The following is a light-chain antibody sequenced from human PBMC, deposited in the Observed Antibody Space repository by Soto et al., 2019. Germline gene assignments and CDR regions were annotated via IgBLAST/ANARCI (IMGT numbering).Light chain of an antibody. J-gene: IGKJ1*01. V-gene: IGKV1-8*01. Sequence: AIRMTQSPSSFSASTGDRVTITYRASQGISSYLAWYQQKPGKAPKLLIYAASTLQSGVPSTFSGSGSGTDFTLTISCLQSEDFATYYCQQYYSYPRTFGQGTKVEIK. CDR2: AAS. CDR3: QQYYSYPRT. CDR1: QGISSY.